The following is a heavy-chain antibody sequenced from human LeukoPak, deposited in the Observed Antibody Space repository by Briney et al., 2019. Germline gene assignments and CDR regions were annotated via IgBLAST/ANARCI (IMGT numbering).Heavy chain of an antibody. V-gene: IGHV4-61*02. D-gene: IGHD2-15*01. CDR1: GGSISSGSYY. J-gene: IGHJ4*02. Sequence: SETLSLTCTDSGGSISSGSYYWSWIRQPAGKGLEWIGRIYTRGSTNYNTSLKSRVTISVDTSKNQFSLKLSSVTAADTAVYYCAREGFKVVGALQQLADYWGQGTLVTVSS. CDR2: IYTRGST. CDR3: AREGFKVVGALQQLADY.